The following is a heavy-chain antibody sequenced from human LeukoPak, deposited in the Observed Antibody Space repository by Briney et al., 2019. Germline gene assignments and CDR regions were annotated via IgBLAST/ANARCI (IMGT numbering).Heavy chain of an antibody. Sequence: ASVKVSCKASGYTFTGYYMHWVRQAPGQGLEWMGWINPNSGGTNYAQKFQGRVTMTRDTSISTAYMELSRLRSDDTAVYYCARAVATNSYYFDYWGRGTLVTVSS. D-gene: IGHD5-24*01. CDR2: INPNSGGT. J-gene: IGHJ4*02. CDR3: ARAVATNSYYFDY. CDR1: GYTFTGYY. V-gene: IGHV1-2*02.